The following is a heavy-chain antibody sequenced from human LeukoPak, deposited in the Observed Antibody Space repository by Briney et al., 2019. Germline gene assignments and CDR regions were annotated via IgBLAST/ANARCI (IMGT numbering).Heavy chain of an antibody. CDR3: ARGSYGGNSVYYYYYMDV. D-gene: IGHD4-23*01. J-gene: IGHJ6*03. CDR2: IIPIFGTA. CDR1: GGTFSSYA. V-gene: IGHV1-69*06. Sequence: SVKVSCKASGGTFSSYAISWVRQAPGQGLEWMGGIIPIFGTANYAQKFQGRVTITADKSTSTAYMELSSLRSEDTAVYYCARGSYGGNSVYYYYYMDVWGKGTTVTVSS.